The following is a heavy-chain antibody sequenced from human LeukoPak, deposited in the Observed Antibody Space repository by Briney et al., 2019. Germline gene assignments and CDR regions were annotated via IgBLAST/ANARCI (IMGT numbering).Heavy chain of an antibody. CDR3: ARHLKFWEPDAFDI. Sequence: SETLSLTCTVSGGSISSSSFYWGWIRQPPGKGLEWIGSIYYSGSTYYNPSLKSRVTISVDTSKNQFSLKLSSVTAADTAVYYCARHLKFWEPDAFDIWGQGTMVTVSS. V-gene: IGHV4-39*01. D-gene: IGHD1-26*01. CDR2: IYYSGST. J-gene: IGHJ3*02. CDR1: GGSISSSSFY.